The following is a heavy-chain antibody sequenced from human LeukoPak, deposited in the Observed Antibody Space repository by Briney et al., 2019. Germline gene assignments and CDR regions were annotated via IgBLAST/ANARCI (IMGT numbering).Heavy chain of an antibody. CDR3: AKDQREHLYDSSGYYYAQTHNWFDP. CDR1: GFTFDDYA. V-gene: IGHV3-9*01. J-gene: IGHJ5*02. CDR2: ISLNIGSI. D-gene: IGHD3-22*01. Sequence: SLRLSCAASGFTFDDYAMHWVRQAPGKSLGCVSGISLNIGSIGYADSVKGRFTISRDNAKNSLYLQMNSLRAEGTALYYCAKDQREHLYDSSGYYYAQTHNWFDPWGQGTLVTVSP.